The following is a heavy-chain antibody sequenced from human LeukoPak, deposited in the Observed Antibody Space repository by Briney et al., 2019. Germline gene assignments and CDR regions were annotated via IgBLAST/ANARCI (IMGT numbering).Heavy chain of an antibody. Sequence: ASVKVSCKASGYTFTSYGISWARQAPGQGLEWMGWISGYNGNTNYAQKLQGRVTMTTDTSTSTAYMELRSLRSDDTAVYYCARDLKRGYSSGRYSWGTGSSNDYWGQGTLVTVSS. J-gene: IGHJ4*02. V-gene: IGHV1-18*01. CDR1: GYTFTSYG. D-gene: IGHD6-19*01. CDR2: ISGYNGNT. CDR3: ARDLKRGYSSGRYSWGTGSSNDY.